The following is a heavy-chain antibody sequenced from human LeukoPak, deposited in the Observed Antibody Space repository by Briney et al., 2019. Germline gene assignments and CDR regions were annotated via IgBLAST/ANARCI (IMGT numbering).Heavy chain of an antibody. CDR3: VRGDLYYYDSSGGDY. J-gene: IGHJ4*02. V-gene: IGHV3-11*04. D-gene: IGHD3-22*01. CDR1: GFTFSDYY. Sequence: GGSLRLSCAASGFTFSDYYMSWIRQAPGKGLERVSYISSSGSTIYYADSVKGRFTISRDNAKNSLYLQMNSLRAEDTAVYYCVRGDLYYYDSSGGDYWGQGTLVTVSS. CDR2: ISSSGSTI.